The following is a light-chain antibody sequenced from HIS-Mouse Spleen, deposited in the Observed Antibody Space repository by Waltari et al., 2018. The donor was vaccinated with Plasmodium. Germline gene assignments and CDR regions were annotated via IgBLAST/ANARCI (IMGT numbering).Light chain of an antibody. CDR1: SSDVGSYNL. V-gene: IGLV2-23*01. CDR3: CSYAGSSTLV. J-gene: IGLJ2*01. Sequence: QSALTQPASVSGSPGPSITISCTGTSSDVGSYNLVSWYQQHPGKAPKLMIYEGSKRPSGVSNRFSGSKSGNTAFLTISGLQAEDEADYYCCSYAGSSTLVFGGGTKLTVL. CDR2: EGS.